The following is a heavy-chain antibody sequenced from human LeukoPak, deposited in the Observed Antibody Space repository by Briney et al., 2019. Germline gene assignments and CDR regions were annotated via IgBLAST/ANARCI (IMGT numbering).Heavy chain of an antibody. CDR2: ISYDGSNK. Sequence: GGSLRLSCAASGFTFSSYWMHRVRQAPEKGLEWVAVISYDGSNKYYADSVKGRFTISRDNSKNTLYLQMNSLRAEDTAVYYCAKDRGDYTFDYWGQGTLVTVSS. D-gene: IGHD4-17*01. V-gene: IGHV3-30*18. J-gene: IGHJ4*02. CDR3: AKDRGDYTFDY. CDR1: GFTFSSYW.